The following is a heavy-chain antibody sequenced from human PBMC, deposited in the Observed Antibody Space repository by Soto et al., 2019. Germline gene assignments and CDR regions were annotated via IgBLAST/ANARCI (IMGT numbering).Heavy chain of an antibody. Sequence: GASVKVSCKASGYTFPSYYMHWGRQAPGQGLEWMGIISPSDGSTTYAQNFQGRVTMTRDTSTSTVYMELSSLRSEDTALYYCARDRGSYYEAYYFDYWGQGTLVTVS. D-gene: IGHD3-22*01. CDR1: GYTFPSYY. J-gene: IGHJ4*02. CDR3: ARDRGSYYEAYYFDY. CDR2: ISPSDGST. V-gene: IGHV1-46*01.